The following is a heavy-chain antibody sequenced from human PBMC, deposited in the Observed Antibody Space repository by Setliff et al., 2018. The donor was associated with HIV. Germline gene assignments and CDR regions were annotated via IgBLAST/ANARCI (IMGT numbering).Heavy chain of an antibody. CDR3: VNSGYDGDYYYYYMDV. Sequence: SETLSLTCTVSGGSISSYYWTWIRQPAGKGLEWIGFVFYSGDTSYNPSLKRRVTISVDTSKNQISLKLRSVTAADTAVYFCVNSGYDGDYYYYYMDVWGKGTTVTVSS. J-gene: IGHJ6*03. CDR2: VFYSGDT. CDR1: GGSISSYY. D-gene: IGHD5-12*01. V-gene: IGHV4-59*01.